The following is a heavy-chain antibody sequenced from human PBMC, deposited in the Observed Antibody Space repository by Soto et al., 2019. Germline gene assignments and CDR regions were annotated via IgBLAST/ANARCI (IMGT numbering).Heavy chain of an antibody. CDR2: TSGSGGAT. Sequence: PGGSLRLSCAASGFTFSSYGMSWVRQAPGKGLEWVSTTSGSGGATYYADSVKGRFTISRDNSNNMVFLQMNSLRAEDTAVYYCAKSTTKASTLGDFDYWGQGTLVTVSS. D-gene: IGHD3-16*01. CDR3: AKSTTKASTLGDFDY. CDR1: GFTFSSYG. V-gene: IGHV3-23*01. J-gene: IGHJ4*02.